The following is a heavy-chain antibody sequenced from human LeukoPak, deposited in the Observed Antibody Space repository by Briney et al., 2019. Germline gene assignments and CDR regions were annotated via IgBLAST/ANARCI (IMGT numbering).Heavy chain of an antibody. CDR3: ARFSLGAAAAGFDP. Sequence: ASVKVSCKASEVTFTSSAITWVRQAPGQGPEWMAWISAYNGDTRYAQTLQGRVTMTTDTSTSTAYMELRSLRFDDTAVYYCARFSLGAAAAGFDPWGQGTLVTVSS. CDR2: ISAYNGDT. V-gene: IGHV1-18*01. D-gene: IGHD6-13*01. CDR1: EVTFTSSA. J-gene: IGHJ5*02.